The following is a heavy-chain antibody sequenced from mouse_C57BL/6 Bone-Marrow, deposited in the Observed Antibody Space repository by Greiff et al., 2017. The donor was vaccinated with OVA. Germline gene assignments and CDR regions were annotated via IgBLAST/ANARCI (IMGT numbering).Heavy chain of an antibody. CDR3: ARNYGSSYLYY. Sequence: VQLQQSGAELARPGASVKLSCKASGYTFTSYGISWVKQRTGQGLEWIGEIYPRSGNTYYNEKFKGKATLTADKSSSTAYMELNSLTSEDSAIYYCARNYGSSYLYYWGQGTTLTVSS. J-gene: IGHJ2*01. V-gene: IGHV1-81*01. CDR1: GYTFTSYG. CDR2: IYPRSGNT. D-gene: IGHD1-1*01.